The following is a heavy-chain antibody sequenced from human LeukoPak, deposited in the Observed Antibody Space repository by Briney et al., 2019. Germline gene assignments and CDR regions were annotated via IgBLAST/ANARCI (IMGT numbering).Heavy chain of an antibody. D-gene: IGHD5-18*01. CDR2: ISYDGSNK. Sequence: PGGSLRLSCAASGFTFSSYAMHWVRQAPGKGLEWVAVISYDGSNKYYADSVKGRFTISRDNSKNTLYLQMNSLRAEDTAVYYCARDLGGYSYGLDYWGQGTLVTVSS. J-gene: IGHJ4*02. CDR1: GFTFSSYA. CDR3: ARDLGGYSYGLDY. V-gene: IGHV3-30-3*01.